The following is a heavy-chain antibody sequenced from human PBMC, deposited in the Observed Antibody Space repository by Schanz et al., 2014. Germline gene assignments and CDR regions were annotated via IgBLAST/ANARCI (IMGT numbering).Heavy chain of an antibody. CDR1: GYTFTSYG. CDR2: ISPYNGDT. CDR3: ARAKRFGDMDV. D-gene: IGHD3-10*01. J-gene: IGHJ6*02. V-gene: IGHV1-18*01. Sequence: QVQLVQSGAEVKKPGASVKVSCKASGYTFTSYGISWVRQAPGQGLEWMGWISPYNGDTNYALKLQGRVTMTRNTSISTAYIELHILTSEDTAVYYCARAKRFGDMDVWGQGTTVTVSS.